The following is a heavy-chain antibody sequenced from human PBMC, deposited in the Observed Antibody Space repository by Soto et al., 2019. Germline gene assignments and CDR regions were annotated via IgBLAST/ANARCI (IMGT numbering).Heavy chain of an antibody. CDR2: IYYSGST. V-gene: IGHV4-59*01. D-gene: IGHD3-22*01. CDR3: ARADPSGWLDI. Sequence: SETLSLTCTVSGGSISSYYWSWIRQPPGKGLEWIGYIYYSGSTNYNPSLKSRVTISVDTSKNQFSLKLSSVTAADTAVYYCARADPSGWLDIWGQGTRVTVSS. CDR1: GGSISSYY. J-gene: IGHJ3*02.